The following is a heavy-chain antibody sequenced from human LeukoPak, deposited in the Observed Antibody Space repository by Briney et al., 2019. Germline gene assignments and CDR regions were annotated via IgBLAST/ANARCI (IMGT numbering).Heavy chain of an antibody. CDR1: GFTVSSNY. Sequence: PGGSLRLSCAGSGFTVSSNYMSWVRQAPGKGLEWVSVIYSGGATYYADSVKGRFTISRDNSKNTLYLQMNSLTAEDTAVYYCARFSSNWGQGTLVTVSS. CDR3: ARFSSN. CDR2: IYSGGAT. D-gene: IGHD6-6*01. V-gene: IGHV3-66*01. J-gene: IGHJ4*02.